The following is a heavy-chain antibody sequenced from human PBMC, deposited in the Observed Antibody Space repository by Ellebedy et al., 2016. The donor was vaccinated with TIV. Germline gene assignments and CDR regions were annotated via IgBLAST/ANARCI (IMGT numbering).Heavy chain of an antibody. CDR3: TRVDYYGSGTPDY. D-gene: IGHD3-10*01. Sequence: SSGGYYWSWIRQAPGKGLEWVGFIRSKAYGGTTEYAASVKGRFTISRDDSKSIAYLQMNSLKTEDTAVYYCTRVDYYGSGTPDYWGQGTLVTVSS. CDR1: SSGGYY. J-gene: IGHJ4*02. V-gene: IGHV3-49*03. CDR2: IRSKAYGGTT.